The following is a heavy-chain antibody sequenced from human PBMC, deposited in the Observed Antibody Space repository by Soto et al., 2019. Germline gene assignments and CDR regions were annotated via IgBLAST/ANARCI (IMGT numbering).Heavy chain of an antibody. CDR2: INPSGGST. V-gene: IGHV1-46*01. Sequence: ASVKVSCKASGYTFTSYYIHWVRQAPGQGLEWMGIINPSGGSTSYAQKFQGRVTMTRDTSTSTVYMELSSLRSEDTAVYYCARWYYYDSSGYYIDYWGQGTLVTVSS. J-gene: IGHJ4*02. CDR1: GYTFTSYY. D-gene: IGHD3-22*01. CDR3: ARWYYYDSSGYYIDY.